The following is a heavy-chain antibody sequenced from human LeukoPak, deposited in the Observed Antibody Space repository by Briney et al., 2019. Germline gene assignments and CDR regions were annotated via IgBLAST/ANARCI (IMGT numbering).Heavy chain of an antibody. CDR2: ISPSDGST. D-gene: IGHD2-21*02. CDR3: ARGASDFYFDY. V-gene: IGHV1-46*01. CDR1: GYTFTIYD. J-gene: IGHJ4*02. Sequence: ASVTVTFTASGYTFTIYDIQWVRQAPGQGLEGMGIISPSDGSTTYAQKFQARVTMTRDTSTSTVYMELSSLRSEDTAVYFCARGASDFYFDYCGQGTLVTVSS.